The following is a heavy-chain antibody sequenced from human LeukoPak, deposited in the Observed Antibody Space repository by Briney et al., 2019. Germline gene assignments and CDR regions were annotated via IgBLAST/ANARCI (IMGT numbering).Heavy chain of an antibody. Sequence: PSETLSLTCTVSGGSISSYYWSWIRQPPGKGLEWIGYIYYSGSTNYNPSLKSRVTISVDTSKNQFSLKLSSVTAADTAVYYCARGQVLWWSYAFDIWGQGTMVTVSS. J-gene: IGHJ3*02. CDR3: ARGQVLWWSYAFDI. D-gene: IGHD3-10*01. V-gene: IGHV4-59*12. CDR1: GGSISSYY. CDR2: IYYSGST.